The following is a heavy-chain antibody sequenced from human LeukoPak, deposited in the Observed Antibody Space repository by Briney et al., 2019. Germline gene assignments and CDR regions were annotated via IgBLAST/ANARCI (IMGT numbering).Heavy chain of an antibody. CDR3: ARVGLMITFGGVIPYFDY. J-gene: IGHJ4*02. V-gene: IGHV1-69*06. D-gene: IGHD3-16*02. CDR1: GGTFSSYA. CDR2: VIPIFGTA. Sequence: ASVKVSCKASGGTFSSYAISWVRQAPGQGLEWMGGVIPIFGTANYAQKFQGRVTITADKSTSTAYMELSSLRSDDTAVYYCARVGLMITFGGVIPYFDYWGQGTLVTVSS.